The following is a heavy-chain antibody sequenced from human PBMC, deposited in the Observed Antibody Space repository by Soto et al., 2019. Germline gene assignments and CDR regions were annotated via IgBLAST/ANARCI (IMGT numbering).Heavy chain of an antibody. CDR1: GFTFSSYA. J-gene: IGHJ4*02. CDR3: AKSRVFIGAIVTLLDS. CDR2: ISNNGDTA. V-gene: IGHV3-23*01. D-gene: IGHD3-16*02. Sequence: EVQLLESGGGLVQPGGSLTLSCATSGFTFSSYAMVWVRQAAEKGLEWVASISNNGDTAYYADSVKGRSTISRGNSHNTLSLQMNGLRADATALYFCAKSRVFIGAIVTLLDSWGQGTQVTVSS.